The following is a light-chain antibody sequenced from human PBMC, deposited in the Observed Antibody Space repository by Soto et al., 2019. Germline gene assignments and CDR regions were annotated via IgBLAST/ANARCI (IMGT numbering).Light chain of an antibody. J-gene: IGKJ1*01. CDR1: QSISTW. CDR3: EQYNTYST. V-gene: IGKV1-5*01. Sequence: DSPMTQSLSTLSASLGDRVTXTCRASQSISTWLAWYQQKPGKPPKLLIYDACFLESGLPSSFSGRGSGTEFTLTISSLQPEDFASYYWEQYNTYSTFSQGTEVDI. CDR2: DAC.